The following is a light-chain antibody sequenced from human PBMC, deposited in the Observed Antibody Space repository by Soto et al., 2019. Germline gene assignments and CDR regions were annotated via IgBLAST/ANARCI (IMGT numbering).Light chain of an antibody. CDR3: QSYDSSLSIWV. V-gene: IGLV1-40*01. CDR2: RNN. Sequence: QSVLTPPPSVSGAPGQRVTISCTGSSSNIGAGYDVHWYRRLPGTAPKLLISRNNNRPSGVPDRFSGSKSGTSASLAIAGLQAEDEADYYCQSYDSSLSIWVFGGGTKVTVL. J-gene: IGLJ3*02. CDR1: SSNIGAGYD.